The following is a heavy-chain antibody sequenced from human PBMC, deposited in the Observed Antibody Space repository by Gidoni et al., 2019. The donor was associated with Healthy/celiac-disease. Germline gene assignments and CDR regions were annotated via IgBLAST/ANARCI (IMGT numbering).Heavy chain of an antibody. CDR2: ISWNSGSI. CDR1: GFTFDDYA. J-gene: IGHJ4*02. D-gene: IGHD6-19*01. Sequence: EVQLVESGGGLVQPGRSPRLSCAASGFTFDDYAMHWVRQAPGKGLEWVSGISWNSGSIGYADSVKGRFTISIDNAKNSLYLQMNSLRAEDTALYYCAKDSKVAGTDYWGQGTLVTVSS. CDR3: AKDSKVAGTDY. V-gene: IGHV3-9*01.